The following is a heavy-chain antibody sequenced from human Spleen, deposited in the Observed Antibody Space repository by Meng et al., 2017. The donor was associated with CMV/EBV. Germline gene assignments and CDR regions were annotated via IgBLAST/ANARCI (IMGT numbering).Heavy chain of an antibody. D-gene: IGHD2-2*01. CDR1: GFSLSTSGVG. J-gene: IGHJ5*02. CDR3: ARSIGYCSSTSCYSSNWFDP. Sequence: QITLKESGPTLVKPTQTLTLTCPFSGFSLSTSGVGVGWIRQPPGKALEWLALIYWDDDKRYSPSLKSRLTITKDTSKNQVVLTMTNMDPVDTATYYCARSIGYCSSTSCYSSNWFDPWGQGTLVTISS. CDR2: IYWDDDK. V-gene: IGHV2-5*02.